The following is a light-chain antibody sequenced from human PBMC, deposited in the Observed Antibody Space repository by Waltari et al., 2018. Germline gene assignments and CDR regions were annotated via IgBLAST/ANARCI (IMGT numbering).Light chain of an antibody. CDR2: WAS. CDR3: QQYYSTPLYS. V-gene: IGKV4-1*01. Sequence: DIVMTRPPDPLAGPLGGRATINAKSTRGVLYSSNNKNYLAWYQQKPGQPPKLLIYWASTRESGVPDRFSGSGSGTDFTLTISSLQAEDVAIYYCQQYYSTPLYSFGQGTKLEIK. J-gene: IGKJ2*03. CDR1: RGVLYSSNNKNY.